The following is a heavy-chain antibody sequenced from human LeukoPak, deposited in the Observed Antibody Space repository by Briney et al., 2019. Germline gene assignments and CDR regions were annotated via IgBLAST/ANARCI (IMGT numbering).Heavy chain of an antibody. J-gene: IGHJ6*02. V-gene: IGHV4-34*01. CDR2: INHSGNT. D-gene: IGHD3-10*01. Sequence: SETLSLTCAVYGGSFSGYYWSWIRQPPGKGLEWIGEINHSGNTNYNPSLKSRVTISVDTSKNQFSLKLSSVTAADTAVYYCASRKLLWFGEISRGMDVWGQGTTVTVSS. CDR3: ASRKLLWFGEISRGMDV. CDR1: GGSFSGYY.